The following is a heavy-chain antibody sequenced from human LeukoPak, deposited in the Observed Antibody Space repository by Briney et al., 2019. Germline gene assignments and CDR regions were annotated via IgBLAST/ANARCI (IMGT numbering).Heavy chain of an antibody. J-gene: IGHJ4*02. CDR2: ISSSGSTI. CDR1: GFTFSTFS. D-gene: IGHD6-19*01. Sequence: GGSLRLSCVASGFTFSTFSMNWVRQAPGKGLGWVSYISSSGSTIYYADSVKGRFTISRDNAKNSLYLQMNSLRAEDTAVYYCARWDSGWYIGYWGQGTLVTVSS. CDR3: ARWDSGWYIGY. V-gene: IGHV3-48*04.